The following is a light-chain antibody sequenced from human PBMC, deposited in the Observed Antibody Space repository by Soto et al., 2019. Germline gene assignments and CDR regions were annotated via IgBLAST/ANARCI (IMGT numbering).Light chain of an antibody. J-gene: IGKJ2*01. V-gene: IGKV1-6*01. CDR2: TAS. Sequence: AIQMTQSPSSLSASVGDTVTITCRASQVITNDLSWYQQKPGKAPNLLIYTASSLQGGVPSRFSGSGSGTDFNLTISSLQPEDFATNYCLQESTYPYTFGQGTKLEIK. CDR3: LQESTYPYT. CDR1: QVITND.